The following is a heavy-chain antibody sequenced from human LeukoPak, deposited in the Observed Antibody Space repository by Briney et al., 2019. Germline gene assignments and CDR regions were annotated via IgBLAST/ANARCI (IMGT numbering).Heavy chain of an antibody. CDR3: ARRYYYDSSGYYPLDY. V-gene: IGHV1-2*02. Sequence: ASVTVSCKASVYTFTGYYMHWVRQAPGQRLEWMGWINPNSGGTDYAQKLQGRVTMTRDTSLSTAYMELSRLRSDDTAVYYGARRYYYDSSGYYPLDYWPQGTLVTVPT. J-gene: IGHJ4*02. D-gene: IGHD3-22*01. CDR2: INPNSGGT. CDR1: VYTFTGYY.